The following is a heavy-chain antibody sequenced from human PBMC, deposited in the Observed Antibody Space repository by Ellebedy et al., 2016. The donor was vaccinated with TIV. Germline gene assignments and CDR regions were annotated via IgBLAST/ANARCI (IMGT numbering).Heavy chain of an antibody. J-gene: IGHJ4*02. Sequence: GGSLRPSXAASGFTFSICAMHWVRQAPGKGLEWVAVISYDGSNQYYADSVKGRFTISRDNSKNTLFLLMTSLRAEDTAVYYCANSVYTSAWYEDTDWGQGTLVTVSS. D-gene: IGHD6-19*01. CDR1: GFTFSICA. CDR2: ISYDGSNQ. V-gene: IGHV3-30*04. CDR3: ANSVYTSAWYEDTD.